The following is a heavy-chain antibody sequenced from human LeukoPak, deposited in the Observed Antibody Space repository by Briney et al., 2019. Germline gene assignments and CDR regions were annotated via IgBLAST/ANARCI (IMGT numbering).Heavy chain of an antibody. Sequence: GASVKVSFKASGYTFTGYYMHWVRQAPGQGLEWMGWINPNSGGTNYAQKFQGWVTMTRDTSISSAYMELSRLRSDDTAVYYCAREGNSGSHDYWGQGTLVTVSS. V-gene: IGHV1-2*04. CDR3: AREGNSGSHDY. D-gene: IGHD1-26*01. CDR1: GYTFTGYY. J-gene: IGHJ4*02. CDR2: INPNSGGT.